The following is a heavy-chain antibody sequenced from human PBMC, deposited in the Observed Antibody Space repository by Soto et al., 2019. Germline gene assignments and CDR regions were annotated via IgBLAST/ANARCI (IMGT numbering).Heavy chain of an antibody. J-gene: IGHJ5*01. V-gene: IGHV3-7*05. Sequence: EVQLVESGGGLVQPGGSLRLSCTASGFTFSVYWMSWVRQAPGKGLEWVANIKSDGSEKYYVDSVQGRFTISRDNAKNSLFLQMNILRAEDTAIYYCARDTGYYDLWTGYYFDSWGQGNLVTVSS. CDR2: IKSDGSEK. CDR1: GFTFSVYW. D-gene: IGHD3-3*01. CDR3: ARDTGYYDLWTGYYFDS.